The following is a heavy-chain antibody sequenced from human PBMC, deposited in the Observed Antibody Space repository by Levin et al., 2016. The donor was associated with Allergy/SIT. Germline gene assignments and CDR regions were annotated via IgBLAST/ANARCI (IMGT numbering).Heavy chain of an antibody. D-gene: IGHD6-19*01. J-gene: IGHJ4*02. CDR3: ARPADSSGYEGMY. CDR2: ISGSGGST. CDR1: GFSFSNYA. Sequence: GGSLRLSCTVSGFSFSNYAMTWVRQAPGKGLDWVSAISGSGGSTYYADSVKGRFTISRDNSKNTLYLEMNSLRAQDTAVYYCARPADSSGYEGMYWGQGALVTVSS. V-gene: IGHV3-23*01.